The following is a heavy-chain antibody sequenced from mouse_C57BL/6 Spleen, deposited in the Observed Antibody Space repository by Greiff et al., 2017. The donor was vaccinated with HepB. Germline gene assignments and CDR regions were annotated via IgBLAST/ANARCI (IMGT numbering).Heavy chain of an antibody. V-gene: IGHV1-15*01. CDR1: GYTFTDYE. D-gene: IGHD1-1*01. CDR2: IDPETGGT. CDR3: TRKIYYGRDY. Sequence: QVQLKESGAELVRPGASVTLSCKASGYTFTDYEMHWVKQTPVHGLEWIGAIDPETGGTAYNQKFKGKAILTADKSSSTAYMELRSLTSEDSAVYYCTRKIYYGRDYWGQGTTLTVSS. J-gene: IGHJ2*01.